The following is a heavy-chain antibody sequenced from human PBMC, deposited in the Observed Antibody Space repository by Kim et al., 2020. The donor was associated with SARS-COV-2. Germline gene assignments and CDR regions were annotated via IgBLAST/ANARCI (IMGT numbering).Heavy chain of an antibody. J-gene: IGHJ3*01. CDR3: ARMPDDPDAFDV. D-gene: IGHD3-3*01. Sequence: SETLSLTCLVFSYSINTSNWWGWLRQPPGKGLEWIGYMHYSGTTYYNPSLKSRVTMSVDTPKNHFSLRVNSVTAADTAMYYCARMPDDPDAFDVWGQGTRVTVSS. V-gene: IGHV4-28*01. CDR1: SYSINTSNW. CDR2: MHYSGTT.